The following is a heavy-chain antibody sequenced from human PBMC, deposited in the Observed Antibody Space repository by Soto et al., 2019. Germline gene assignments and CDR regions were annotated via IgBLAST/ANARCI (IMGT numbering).Heavy chain of an antibody. CDR1: GFTFSSYA. J-gene: IGHJ4*02. CDR3: AKDRGSSTSCFLN. CDR2: ISGSGGST. V-gene: IGHV3-23*01. D-gene: IGHD2-2*01. Sequence: GGSLRLSCAASGFTFSSYAMSWVCQAPGKGLEWVSAISGSGGSTYYADSVKGRFTISRDNSKNTLYLQMNSLRAEDTAVYYCAKDRGSSTSCFLNWGQGTLVTVSS.